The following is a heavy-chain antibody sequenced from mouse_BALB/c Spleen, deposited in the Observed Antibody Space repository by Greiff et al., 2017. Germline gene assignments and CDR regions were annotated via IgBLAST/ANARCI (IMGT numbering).Heavy chain of an antibody. J-gene: IGHJ3*01. D-gene: IGHD2-4*01. V-gene: IGHV1-80*01. CDR3: ARGVITDAWFAY. Sequence: QVQLQQSGAELVRPGSSVKISCKASGYAFSSYWMNWVKQRPGQGLEWIGQIYPGDGDTNYNGKFKGKATLTADKSSSTAYMQLSSLTSEDSAVYFCARGVITDAWFAYWGQGTLVTVSA. CDR1: GYAFSSYW. CDR2: IYPGDGDT.